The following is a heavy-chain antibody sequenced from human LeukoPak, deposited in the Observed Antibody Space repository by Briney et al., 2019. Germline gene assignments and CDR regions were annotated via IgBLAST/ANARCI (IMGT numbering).Heavy chain of an antibody. D-gene: IGHD3-10*02. CDR1: RFIFTSYD. J-gene: IGHJ4*02. CDR3: AKTPPRYYVKGSYPDY. CDR2: IRYSETET. V-gene: IGHV3-30*02. Sequence: GGSLRLSCATSRFIFTSYDMHWFRQAPGKGLEWVAFIRYSETETYYADSVKGRFAISRDNSKDTLYLQMNSLRAGDTAVYYCAKTPPRYYVKGSYPDYWGQGTLVIVSS.